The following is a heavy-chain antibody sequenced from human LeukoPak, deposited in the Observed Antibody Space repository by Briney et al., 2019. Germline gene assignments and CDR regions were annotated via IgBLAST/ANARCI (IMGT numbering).Heavy chain of an antibody. CDR3: ATGYKGELRVIDY. CDR1: GFTFSSYS. V-gene: IGHV3-48*01. CDR2: ISSSSSTI. Sequence: QPGGSLRLSCAASGFTFSSYSMNWVRQAPGKGLEWVSYISSSSSTIYYADSVKGRFTISRDNAKNSLYLQMNSLRAEDTAVYYCATGYKGELRVIDYWGQGTLVTVSS. J-gene: IGHJ4*02. D-gene: IGHD1-26*01.